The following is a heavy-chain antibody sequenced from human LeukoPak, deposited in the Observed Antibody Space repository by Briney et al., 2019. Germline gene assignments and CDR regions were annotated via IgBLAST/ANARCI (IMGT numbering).Heavy chain of an antibody. CDR1: GFTFDDYG. Sequence: GGSLRLSCAVSGFTFDDYGMTWVRQAPGKGLEWVATIIWNGDSTGYADSVKGRFTISRDNAKNSLYLQMNSLRAEDTASYHCARDSSDYGGKGVDYWGQGTLVTVSS. J-gene: IGHJ4*02. D-gene: IGHD4-23*01. V-gene: IGHV3-20*01. CDR3: ARDSSDYGGKGVDY. CDR2: IIWNGDST.